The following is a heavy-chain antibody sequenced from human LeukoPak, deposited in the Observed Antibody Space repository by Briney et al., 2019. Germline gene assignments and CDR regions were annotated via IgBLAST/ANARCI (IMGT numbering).Heavy chain of an antibody. V-gene: IGHV1-2*02. D-gene: IGHD3-3*01. CDR1: GYTFTDYY. J-gene: IGHJ6*03. Sequence: GASVKVSCKASGYTFTDYYMHWVRQAPGQGLEWMGWINPNSGGTNYAQKFQGRVTMTRDTSISTAYMELSRLRSDDTAVYYCASLAYYDFWSSPPMDVWGKGTTVTVSS. CDR3: ASLAYYDFWSSPPMDV. CDR2: INPNSGGT.